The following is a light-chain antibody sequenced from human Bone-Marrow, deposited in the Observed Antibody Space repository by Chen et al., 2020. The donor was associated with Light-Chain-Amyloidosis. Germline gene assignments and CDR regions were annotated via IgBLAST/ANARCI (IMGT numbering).Light chain of an antibody. CDR3: QQYGTSPLT. V-gene: IGKV3-20*01. CDR1: QTISSNY. Sequence: EIVLTQSPGTLSLSPGEGANLSCRASQTISSNYLTWYQQKFGQAPMLLIYGSSSRTTGIPDRFTGSGSGTDFTLTINRLEPADFAMYYCQQYGTSPLTFGAGTKVEIK. CDR2: GSS. J-gene: IGKJ4*01.